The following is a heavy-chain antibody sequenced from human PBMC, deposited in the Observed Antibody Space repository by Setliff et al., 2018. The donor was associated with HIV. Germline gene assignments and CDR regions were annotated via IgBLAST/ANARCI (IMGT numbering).Heavy chain of an antibody. J-gene: IGHJ4*02. D-gene: IGHD1-26*01. V-gene: IGHV5-51*01. CDR3: ARRNSGSYYSPFDY. Sequence: GESLKISCEASGYIFTDYWIGWVRQMPGKGLEWMGIIYPGDSDTRYSPSFQGQVTFSADKSISAVYLQWDSLKASDSAMYYCARRNSGSYYSPFDYWGQGTLVTVSS. CDR1: GYIFTDYW. CDR2: IYPGDSDT.